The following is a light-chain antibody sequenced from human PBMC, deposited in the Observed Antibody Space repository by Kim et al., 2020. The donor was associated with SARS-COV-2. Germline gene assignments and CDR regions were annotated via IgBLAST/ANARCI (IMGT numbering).Light chain of an antibody. J-gene: IGLJ6*01. Sequence: SVTTSLTGTSSDVGAYYYFSWYQQHPGKVPKLIIYRVKRRPSGVPDRFSGSKSGNTASLTVSGLPAEDEAEYFCSSYIGSTIWVFGSGTQLTVL. CDR1: SSDVGAYYY. CDR3: SSYIGSTIWV. CDR2: RVK. V-gene: IGLV2-8*01.